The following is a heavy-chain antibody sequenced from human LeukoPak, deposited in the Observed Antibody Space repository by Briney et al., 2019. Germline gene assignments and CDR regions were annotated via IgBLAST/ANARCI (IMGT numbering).Heavy chain of an antibody. CDR3: ARGRDDYGDYRNWFDP. D-gene: IGHD4-17*01. CDR1: GYTFTSYD. J-gene: IGHJ5*02. CDR2: MNPNSGNT. Sequence: ASVKVSCKASGYTFTSYDIDWVRQATGQGLEWMGWMNPNSGNTGYAQKFQGRVTMTRNTSISTAYMELSSLRSEDTAVYYCARGRDDYGDYRNWFDPWGQGTLVTVSS. V-gene: IGHV1-8*01.